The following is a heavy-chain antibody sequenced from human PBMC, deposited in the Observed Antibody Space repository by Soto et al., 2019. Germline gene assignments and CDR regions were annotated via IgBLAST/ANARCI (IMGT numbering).Heavy chain of an antibody. V-gene: IGHV3-7*01. Sequence: EVQLEESGGGLVPPGGSLKLSCAASGFTFSDYWMTWVRQAPGKGLEWVANTKQDGSEKYYVDSVRGRFTISRDNAKNSLFLQMSSLRVEDTAVYYCARDRSGAYGMDVWGQGTTVTVSS. J-gene: IGHJ6*02. CDR2: TKQDGSEK. D-gene: IGHD7-27*01. CDR3: ARDRSGAYGMDV. CDR1: GFTFSDYW.